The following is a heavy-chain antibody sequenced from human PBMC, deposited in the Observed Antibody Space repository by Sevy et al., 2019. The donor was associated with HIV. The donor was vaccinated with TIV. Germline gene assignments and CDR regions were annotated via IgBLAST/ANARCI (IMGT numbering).Heavy chain of an antibody. Sequence: GGSLRLSCAASGFTFSSYAMHWVRQAPGKGLQRVTLISYDGSNKYYGDSVKGRFTISRDNSKNTVYLQMNSLRTEDTAVYFCASGGGGLDVWGQGTTVTVSS. J-gene: IGHJ6*02. CDR3: ASGGGGLDV. CDR1: GFTFSSYA. CDR2: ISYDGSNK. D-gene: IGHD3-10*01. V-gene: IGHV3-30*03.